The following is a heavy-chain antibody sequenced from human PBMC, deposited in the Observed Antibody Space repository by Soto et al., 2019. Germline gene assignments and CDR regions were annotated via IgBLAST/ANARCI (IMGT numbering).Heavy chain of an antibody. CDR1: GGTFSSYA. CDR3: ARSLTTSGGNSVVDYYYYGMDV. CDR2: ISAYNGNT. V-gene: IGHV1-18*01. D-gene: IGHD2-21*02. Sequence: GASVKVSCKASGGTFSSYAISWVRQAPGQGLEWMGWISAYNGNTNYAQKLQGRVTMTTDTSTSTAYMELRSLRSDDTAVYYCARSLTTSGGNSVVDYYYYGMDVWGQGTTVTVSS. J-gene: IGHJ6*02.